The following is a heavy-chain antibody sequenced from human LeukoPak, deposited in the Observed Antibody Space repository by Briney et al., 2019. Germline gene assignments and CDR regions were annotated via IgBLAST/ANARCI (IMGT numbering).Heavy chain of an antibody. D-gene: IGHD6-19*01. V-gene: IGHV5-51*01. CDR2: IFPGDSDT. CDR1: GYSFTSYW. CDR3: ARHDPPGSGWYLPFDY. Sequence: GESLKISCKGSGYSFTSYWVAWVRQMPGKGLEWMGIIFPGDSDTRYSPSFQGQVTISVDKSISKAYLQWSSLKASDAAIYYCARHDPPGSGWYLPFDYWGQGTLVTVSS. J-gene: IGHJ4*02.